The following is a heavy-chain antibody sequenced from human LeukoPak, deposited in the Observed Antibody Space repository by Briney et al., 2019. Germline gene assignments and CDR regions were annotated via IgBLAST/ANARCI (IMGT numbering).Heavy chain of an antibody. CDR2: ITGSGGST. J-gene: IGHJ5*02. CDR1: GFTFSSYG. CDR3: AKDHAPRFDP. V-gene: IGHV3-23*01. D-gene: IGHD2-8*01. Sequence: GGSLRLSCAASGFTFSSYGMSWVRQSPGKGLEWVSGITGSGGSTYYADSVKGRFSISRDNSKNTLYLQMNSLRAEDTALYYCAKDHAPRFDPWGQGTLVTVSS.